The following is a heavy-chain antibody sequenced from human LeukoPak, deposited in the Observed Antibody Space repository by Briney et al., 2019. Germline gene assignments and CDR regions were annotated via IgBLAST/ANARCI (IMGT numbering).Heavy chain of an antibody. J-gene: IGHJ5*02. V-gene: IGHV3-74*01. D-gene: IGHD2-2*01. CDR3: ARTGYCSSTSCYNWFDP. Sequence: PVFALRLSYAPSLFTLSRCLIHGLRQAPGRGLVWVSRINSYWSSTSYADSVKGRFTISRDNAKNTLYLQMNSLRAEDTAVYYCARTGYCSSTSCYNWFDPWGQGTLVTVSS. CDR2: INSYWSST. CDR1: LFTLSRCL.